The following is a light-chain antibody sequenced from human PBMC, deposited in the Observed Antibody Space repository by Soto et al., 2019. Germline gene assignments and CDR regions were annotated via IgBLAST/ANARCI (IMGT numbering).Light chain of an antibody. J-gene: IGLJ3*02. CDR2: LDSDGSH. CDR1: SGHSTYA. CDR3: QTWATGPDWV. V-gene: IGLV4-69*01. Sequence: QPVLTQSPSASASLGASVKLTCTLSSGHSTYAIAWHQQQPEKGPRYLMKLDSDGSHSQGAGIPDRFSGSSSGAERYLTISSLQSEDEADYYCQTWATGPDWVFGGGTKLTVL.